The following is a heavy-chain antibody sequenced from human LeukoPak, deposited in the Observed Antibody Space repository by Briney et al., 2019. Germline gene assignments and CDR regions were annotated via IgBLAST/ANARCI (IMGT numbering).Heavy chain of an antibody. V-gene: IGHV4-4*02. Sequence: SGTLSLTCAVSGDSISNSEWWSWVRQPPGKGLGWIGQIHHRGNTKYNPSLRSRFTMSVDKSKNQFSLKVTSVTAADTAVYSCAKHRGFTFDPWGPGTPVTVSS. CDR3: AKHRGFTFDP. J-gene: IGHJ5*02. D-gene: IGHD5-12*01. CDR1: GDSISNSEW. CDR2: IHHRGNT.